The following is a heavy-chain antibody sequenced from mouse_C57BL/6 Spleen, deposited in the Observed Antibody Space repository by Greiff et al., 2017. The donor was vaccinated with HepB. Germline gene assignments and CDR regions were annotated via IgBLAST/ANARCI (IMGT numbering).Heavy chain of an antibody. J-gene: IGHJ2*01. V-gene: IGHV14-4*01. Sequence: VQLKESGAELVRPGASVKLSCTASGFNIKDDYMHWVKQRPEQGLEWIGWIDPENGDTEYASKFQGKATITADTSSNTAYLQLSSLTSEDTAVYYCTTIDYGSSDYWGQGTTLTVSS. D-gene: IGHD1-1*01. CDR2: IDPENGDT. CDR3: TTIDYGSSDY. CDR1: GFNIKDDY.